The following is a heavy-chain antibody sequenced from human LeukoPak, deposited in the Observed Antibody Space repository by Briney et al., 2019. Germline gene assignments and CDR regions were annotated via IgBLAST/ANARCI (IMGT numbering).Heavy chain of an antibody. D-gene: IGHD3-9*01. V-gene: IGHV4-59*01. CDR3: ARGHYDMLTGPYKYYFDF. CDR1: GHSMSSYY. J-gene: IGHJ4*02. CDR2: IYHTGST. Sequence: PSETLSLTCTVSGHSMSSYYWSWIRQPPGKGLEWTGYIYHTGSTNYNASLKGRVTISVDTSKNQFSLKPISVTAADTAVYYCARGHYDMLTGPYKYYFDFWGQGTLVTVSS.